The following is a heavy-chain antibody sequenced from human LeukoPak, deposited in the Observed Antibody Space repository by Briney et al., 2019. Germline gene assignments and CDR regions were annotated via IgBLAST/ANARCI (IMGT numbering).Heavy chain of an antibody. CDR1: GFTFSSFA. CDR2: ISYVARDT. J-gene: IGHJ6*03. V-gene: IGHV3-30*04. D-gene: IGHD4-17*01. CDR3: AKDRGIFDDYGDYYYYMDV. Sequence: GSSLRLSCAASGFTFSSFAMHWVRQAPGKGLEWVAFISYVARDTYYGDSVKGRFTVSRDNSKNMVYLQMNSLRAEDTAAYYCAKDRGIFDDYGDYYYYMDVWGKGTTVTISS.